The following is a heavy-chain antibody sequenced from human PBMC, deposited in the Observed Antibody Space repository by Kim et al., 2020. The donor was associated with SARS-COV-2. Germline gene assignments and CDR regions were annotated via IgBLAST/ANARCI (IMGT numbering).Heavy chain of an antibody. V-gene: IGHV3-23*01. CDR1: GFTFSNYA. Sequence: GGSLRLSCAVSGFTFSNYAMNWVRQGPGKGLEWVSGISGPGDSVQYADSVKGRFTISRDNSKKTLYLQMNSLRVEDTAVYYCATNDVWRDNRVDYWGRGT. J-gene: IGHJ4*02. CDR2: ISGPGDSV. D-gene: IGHD3-3*01. CDR3: ATNDVWRDNRVDY.